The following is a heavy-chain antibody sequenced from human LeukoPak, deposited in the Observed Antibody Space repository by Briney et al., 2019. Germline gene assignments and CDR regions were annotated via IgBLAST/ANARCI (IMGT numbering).Heavy chain of an antibody. D-gene: IGHD6-13*01. J-gene: IGHJ4*02. V-gene: IGHV3-23*01. CDR1: GFTFSTYA. CDR2: ISGSGGST. Sequence: GGSLRLSCAAPGFTFSTYAMSWVRQPPGKGLEWVSGISGSGGSTYYADSVKGRFTISRDNSKNTLYLQMNSLRAEDTAVYYCAKAGSSNWYYFDYWGQGTLVTVSS. CDR3: AKAGSSNWYYFDY.